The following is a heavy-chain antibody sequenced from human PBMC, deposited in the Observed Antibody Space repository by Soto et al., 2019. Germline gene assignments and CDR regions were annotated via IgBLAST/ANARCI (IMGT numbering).Heavy chain of an antibody. CDR3: ARGPPVLRYFDWSKTRYNWFDP. J-gene: IGHJ5*02. CDR1: GYTFTSYD. V-gene: IGHV1-8*01. D-gene: IGHD3-9*01. Sequence: VASVKVSCKASGYTFTSYDINWVRQATGQGLEWMGWMNPNSGNTGYAQKFQGRVTMTRNTSISTAYMELSSLRSEDTAVYYCARGPPVLRYFDWSKTRYNWFDPWGQGTLVTVPS. CDR2: MNPNSGNT.